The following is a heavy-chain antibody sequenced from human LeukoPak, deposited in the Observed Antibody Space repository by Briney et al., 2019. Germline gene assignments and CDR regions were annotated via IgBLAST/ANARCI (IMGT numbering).Heavy chain of an antibody. V-gene: IGHV4-59*01. CDR2: IYYSGST. J-gene: IGHJ6*03. CDR1: GGSISSYY. Sequence: PSETLSLTCTVSGGSISSYYWSWIRQPPGKGLEWIGYIYYSGSTNYNPSLKSRVTISVDTSKNQFSLKLSSVTAADTAVYCCARALGDFSGRYYYYYYMDVWGKGTTVTVSS. D-gene: IGHD3-3*01. CDR3: ARALGDFSGRYYYYYYMDV.